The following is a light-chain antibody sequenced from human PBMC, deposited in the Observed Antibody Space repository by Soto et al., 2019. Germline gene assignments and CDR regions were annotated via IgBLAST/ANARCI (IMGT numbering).Light chain of an antibody. CDR3: SSYTGSNTMV. Sequence: SALTQPASVSGSPGQSITISCTGTSSDVGAYNSVSWYQQHPGKAPKLMIYDVSNRPSGVSNRFSGSKSGNTASLTISGLQAEDEADYYCSSYTGSNTMVFGGGTKLTVL. CDR2: DVS. V-gene: IGLV2-14*01. CDR1: SSDVGAYNS. J-gene: IGLJ2*01.